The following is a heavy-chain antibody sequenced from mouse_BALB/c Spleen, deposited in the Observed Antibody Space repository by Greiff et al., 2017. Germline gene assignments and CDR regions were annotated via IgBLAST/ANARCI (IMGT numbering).Heavy chain of an antibody. CDR1: GYTFTSYW. CDR2: INPSNGRT. CDR3: ARNYRYAMDY. J-gene: IGHJ4*01. Sequence: QVQLKESGAELVRPGASVKLSCKASGYTFTSYWMHWVKQRPGQGLEWIGEINPSNGRTNYNEKFKSKATLTVDKSSSTAYMQLSSLTSEDSAVYYCARNYRYAMDYWGQGTSVTVSS. D-gene: IGHD2-14*01. V-gene: IGHV1S81*02.